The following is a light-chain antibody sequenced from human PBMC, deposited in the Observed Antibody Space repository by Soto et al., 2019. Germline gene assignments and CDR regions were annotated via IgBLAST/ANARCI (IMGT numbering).Light chain of an antibody. J-gene: IGKJ1*01. Sequence: DIQMTQSPSTLSASVGDRVTITCRASQSIGSWLAWYQQKPGKAPKLLIYKASSLESGVPSRFSGSGSGTEFTLTISSLQPDDFATYYCQQYNSYLWTFGQGTKVDI. CDR3: QQYNSYLWT. CDR1: QSIGSW. V-gene: IGKV1-5*03. CDR2: KAS.